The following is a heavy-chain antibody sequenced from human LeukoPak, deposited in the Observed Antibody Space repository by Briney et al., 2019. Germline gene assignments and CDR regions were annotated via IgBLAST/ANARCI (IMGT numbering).Heavy chain of an antibody. CDR2: INPNSGGT. D-gene: IGHD1-26*01. J-gene: IGHJ4*02. V-gene: IGHV1-2*02. CDR1: GYTFTGYY. Sequence: ASVKVSCKASGYTFTGYYMHWVRQAPGQGLEWMGWINPNSGGTNYAQKFQGRVTMTGDTSISTAYMELSRLRSDDTAVYYCARVALIVGAVDYWGQGTLVTVSS. CDR3: ARVALIVGAVDY.